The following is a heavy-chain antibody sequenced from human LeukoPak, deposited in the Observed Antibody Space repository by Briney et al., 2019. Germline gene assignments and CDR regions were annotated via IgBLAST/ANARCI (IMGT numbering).Heavy chain of an antibody. V-gene: IGHV1-46*01. CDR3: ARVHDYGDLRYLDY. J-gene: IGHJ4*02. D-gene: IGHD4-17*01. CDR1: GYTLMRYY. Sequence: ASVKVSCKASGYTLMRYYMYWVRQAPGQGLEWMGIINPSGGSTTHAQKFQGRVAMTTDTSTSTVYMELSGLTSEDTAVYYCARVHDYGDLRYLDYWGQGTPVTVSS. CDR2: INPSGGST.